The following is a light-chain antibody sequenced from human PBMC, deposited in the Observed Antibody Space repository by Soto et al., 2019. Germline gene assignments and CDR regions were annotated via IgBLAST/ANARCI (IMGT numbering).Light chain of an antibody. CDR2: GAS. J-gene: IGKJ2*01. V-gene: IGKV1-16*02. CDR3: QQYITHPYT. Sequence: DIQMTQSPSSLSASVGDRVTITCRASQDINIYLAWFQQKPGKAPKSLIFGASSLQSGVPTNFSGSGSGTDFTLPISSLQPEDSATYYCQQYITHPYTFGQGTKVDIK. CDR1: QDINIY.